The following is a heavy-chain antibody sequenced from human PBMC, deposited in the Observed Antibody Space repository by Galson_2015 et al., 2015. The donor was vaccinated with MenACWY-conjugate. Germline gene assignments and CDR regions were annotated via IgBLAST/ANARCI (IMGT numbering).Heavy chain of an antibody. Sequence: SLRLSCAASGFTFSSYAMHWVRQAPGKGLEWVAVISYHGTNKYYADSVKGRFSISRASSTDMLSLQMNSLTPEDTAVYYCGRDRYYYGSGNSSVDSWGQGTLVTVSP. CDR3: GRDRYYYGSGNSSVDS. V-gene: IGHV3-30*04. CDR2: ISYHGTNK. J-gene: IGHJ4*02. CDR1: GFTFSSYA. D-gene: IGHD3-10*01.